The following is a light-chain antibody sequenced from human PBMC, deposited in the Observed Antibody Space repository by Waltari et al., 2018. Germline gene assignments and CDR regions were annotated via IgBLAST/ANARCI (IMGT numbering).Light chain of an antibody. CDR1: QRISDW. V-gene: IGKV1-5*01. Sequence: DIQITQSPSTLSASVGERVTITCQASQRISDWLAWYQQKPGKAPKLLIYDASTLESGVPSRFSGSGSGTEFTLTISSLQPDDFATYYCQQYNDWSTFGQGTKLEI. CDR3: QQYNDWST. J-gene: IGKJ2*01. CDR2: DAS.